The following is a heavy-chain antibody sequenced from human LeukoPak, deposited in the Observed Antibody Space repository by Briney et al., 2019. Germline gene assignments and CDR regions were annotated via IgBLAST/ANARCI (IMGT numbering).Heavy chain of an antibody. CDR2: IHPSGIT. D-gene: IGHD2/OR15-2a*01. V-gene: IGHV4-4*07. Sequence: SETLSLTCTVSGVSGGSISNYYWSWIRQPPGKGLEWIGRIHPSGITHQNPSLRGRVTMSIDASKNQFSLNLSSVTAADTAVYYCVRDEYRDVWGKGATVTVSS. CDR1: GGSISNYY. CDR3: VRDEYRDV. J-gene: IGHJ6*04.